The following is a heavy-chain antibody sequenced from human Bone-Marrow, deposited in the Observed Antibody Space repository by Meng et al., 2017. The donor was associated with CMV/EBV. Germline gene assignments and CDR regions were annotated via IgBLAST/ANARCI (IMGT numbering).Heavy chain of an antibody. CDR1: GHALTGYY. Sequence: ASVKVSCKTSGHALTGYYMHWVRQAPGQGLEWMGWINPNTGSTIYAQNFQGRVTMTRDTSINTAYMELTRLTSDDTAIYYCASQSAGNSLRWFAPWGQGTLVTVSS. CDR3: ASQSAGNSLRWFAP. V-gene: IGHV1-2*02. J-gene: IGHJ5*02. CDR2: INPNTGST. D-gene: IGHD4-23*01.